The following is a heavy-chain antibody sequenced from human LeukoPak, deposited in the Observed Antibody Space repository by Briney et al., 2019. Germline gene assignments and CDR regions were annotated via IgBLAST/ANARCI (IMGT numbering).Heavy chain of an antibody. Sequence: GGSLRLSCAASGFTFSSYAMNWVRQAPGKGLEWVSIISGSGGSTYYADSVKGRFTISRDNSKNTLYLQMNSLRAEDTAVYYCAKGAGTMVRGPLGYFDYWGQGTLVTVSS. V-gene: IGHV3-23*01. CDR1: GFTFSSYA. CDR3: AKGAGTMVRGPLGYFDY. CDR2: ISGSGGST. D-gene: IGHD3-10*01. J-gene: IGHJ4*02.